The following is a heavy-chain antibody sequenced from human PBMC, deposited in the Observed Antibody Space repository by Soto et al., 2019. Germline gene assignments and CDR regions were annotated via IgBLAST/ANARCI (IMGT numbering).Heavy chain of an antibody. V-gene: IGHV3-23*01. D-gene: IGHD3-3*01. J-gene: IGHJ5*02. CDR3: AKDKPSLRFLEWLLYGWFDP. Sequence: PGGSLRLSCAASGFTFSSYAMSWVRQAPGKGLEWVSAISGSGGSTYYADSVKGRFTISRDNSKNTLYLQMNSLRAEDTAVYYCAKDKPSLRFLEWLLYGWFDPWGQGTLVTV. CDR2: ISGSGGST. CDR1: GFTFSSYA.